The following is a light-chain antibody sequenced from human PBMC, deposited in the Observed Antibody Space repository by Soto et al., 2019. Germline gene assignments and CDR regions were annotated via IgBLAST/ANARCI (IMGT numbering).Light chain of an antibody. CDR2: DAS. J-gene: IGKJ2*01. CDR3: HQYNSWPPGT. Sequence: EIVLTQSPAILSVSPGERATLVCRASQSISRSLAWYQQKPGQAPRLLISDASTRATGIPARFSGSGSGTEFTLTISSLQSEDFALYYCHQYNSWPPGTFGQGTKVDIK. CDR1: QSISRS. V-gene: IGKV3-15*01.